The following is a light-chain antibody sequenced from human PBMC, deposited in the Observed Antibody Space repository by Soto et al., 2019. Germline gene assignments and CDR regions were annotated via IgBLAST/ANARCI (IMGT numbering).Light chain of an antibody. J-gene: IGKJ1*01. Sequence: DIQVTQSPSSLSASVGDRVTITCRSSQTISNYLNWYQQKPGKAPKLLIYAASSLQSGVPLRFSGSGSGTEFSLTISSLQPDDFATYYCQQYNHYWTFGQGTKVDIK. CDR1: QTISNY. CDR2: AAS. V-gene: IGKV1-39*01. CDR3: QQYNHYWT.